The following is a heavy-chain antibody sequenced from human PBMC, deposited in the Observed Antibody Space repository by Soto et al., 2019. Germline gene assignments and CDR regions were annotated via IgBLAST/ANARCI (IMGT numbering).Heavy chain of an antibody. Sequence: SETLSLTCTVSGGSISSYYWSWIRQPPGKGLEWIGYIYYSGSTNYNPSLKSRVTISVDTSKNQFSLKLGSVTAADTAVYYCARQGQGTIFGVVIRDAFDIWGQGTMVTVSS. CDR1: GGSISSYY. CDR2: IYYSGST. CDR3: ARQGQGTIFGVVIRDAFDI. J-gene: IGHJ3*02. D-gene: IGHD3-3*01. V-gene: IGHV4-59*08.